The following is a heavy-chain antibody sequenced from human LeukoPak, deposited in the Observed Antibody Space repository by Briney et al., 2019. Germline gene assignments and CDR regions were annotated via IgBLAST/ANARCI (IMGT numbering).Heavy chain of an antibody. J-gene: IGHJ5*02. Sequence: SETLSLTCTVSGGSISSYYWGWIRQPPGKGLEWIGSVFHTGTAYYNPSLRSRVTISVDTSKNQFSLKLSSVTAADTAVYYCTRNDVGDYGTWGQGTLVTVSS. V-gene: IGHV4-39*01. CDR2: VFHTGTA. D-gene: IGHD4-17*01. CDR1: GGSISSYY. CDR3: TRNDVGDYGT.